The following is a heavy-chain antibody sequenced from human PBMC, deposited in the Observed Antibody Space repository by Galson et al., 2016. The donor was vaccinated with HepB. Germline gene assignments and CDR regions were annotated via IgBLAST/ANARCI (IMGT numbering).Heavy chain of an antibody. CDR2: ISYSGTA. D-gene: IGHD6-6*01. CDR3: ARNDVLKVFHGMDV. V-gene: IGHV4-59*02. J-gene: IGHJ6*02. CDR1: GVAVRTNY. Sequence: TLSLTCSVSGVAVRTNYWSWVRHLPGKGLEWLGYISYSGTADYNPSLKSRVSISMDKSKNQVPLKLNSTTAADTAVYYCARNDVLKVFHGMDVWGPGTTVTVSS.